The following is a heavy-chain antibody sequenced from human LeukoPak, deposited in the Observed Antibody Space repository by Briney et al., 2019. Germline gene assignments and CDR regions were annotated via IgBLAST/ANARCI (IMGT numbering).Heavy chain of an antibody. CDR3: ARGLDCRSTSCYLDN. V-gene: IGHV3-23*01. D-gene: IGHD2-2*01. CDR1: GFTFSSYA. CDR2: ISGSGTTT. Sequence: GGSLRLSCVASGFTFSSYAMSWVRQAPGKGLEWVSAISGSGTTTYYADSLKGRFTMSRDNSKNTLSLQINSLGAEDTAVYYCARGLDCRSTSCYLDNWGQGTLVTVSS. J-gene: IGHJ4*02.